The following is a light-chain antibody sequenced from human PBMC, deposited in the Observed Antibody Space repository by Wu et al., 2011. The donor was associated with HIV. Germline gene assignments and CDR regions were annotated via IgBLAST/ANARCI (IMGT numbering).Light chain of an antibody. Sequence: EIVMTQSPATLSVSPGDRATLSCRASQSVGSSLAWYQQKPGQAPRLLIYGASTRATGIPARFTGSGSGTDFTLTISSLHSEDFAVYYCHQYNNWPPWTFGQGTKVEIK. CDR1: QSVGSS. CDR2: GAS. CDR3: HQYNNWPPWT. V-gene: IGKV3D-15*01. J-gene: IGKJ1*01.